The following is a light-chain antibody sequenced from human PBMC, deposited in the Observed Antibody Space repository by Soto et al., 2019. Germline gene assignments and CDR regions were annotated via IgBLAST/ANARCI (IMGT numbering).Light chain of an antibody. V-gene: IGKV3-15*01. CDR3: QQYNTWPPFT. J-gene: IGKJ4*01. Sequence: ERVLTQSPATLSVSPGDRATLSCRASQTVSSNLAWYQQKPGQAPRLLIFDASTRATGIPARFSGSGSGTEFTLTISSLQSEDFAVYYCQQYNTWPPFTFGGGTKVEIK. CDR2: DAS. CDR1: QTVSSN.